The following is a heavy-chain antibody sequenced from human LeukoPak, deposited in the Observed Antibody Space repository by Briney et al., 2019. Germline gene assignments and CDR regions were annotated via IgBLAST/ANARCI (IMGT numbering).Heavy chain of an antibody. CDR1: GYTFTDYY. CDR3: ARDISGMGGLFYFDS. J-gene: IGHJ4*02. CDR2: VHPRTGGT. V-gene: IGHV1-2*02. D-gene: IGHD3-10*01. Sequence: ASVKVSCKASGYTFTDYYTHWVRQAPGQGLEWVGWVHPRTGGTNFAQKFQGRVTMTRDTSISTAYMELSRLTSDDTAIYYCARDISGMGGLFYFDSWGQGTLVTVSS.